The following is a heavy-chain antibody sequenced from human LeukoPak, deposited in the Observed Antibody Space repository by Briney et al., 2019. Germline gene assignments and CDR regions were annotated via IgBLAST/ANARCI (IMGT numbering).Heavy chain of an antibody. V-gene: IGHV5-51*01. CDR2: IYPSDSDT. CDR1: AYTFNNYW. CDR3: ARRRQAGQSYFDS. Sequence: KVGESLKISCKGSAYTFNNYWIGWVRQMPGKGLEWMGIIYPSDSDTRYSPSFQGQVTFSADKSSNTAYLQWSNLRASDTAAYYCARRRQAGQSYFDSWGQGTLVTVSS. J-gene: IGHJ4*02.